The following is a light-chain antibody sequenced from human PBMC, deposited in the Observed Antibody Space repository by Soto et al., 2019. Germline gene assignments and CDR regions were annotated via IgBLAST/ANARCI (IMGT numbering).Light chain of an antibody. CDR3: CSYAGTYTLGV. J-gene: IGLJ1*01. Sequence: QSALTQPRSVSGSPGQSVTISCTGTSSDVGGYNYVSWYQQHPGKAPKLIIYDVNNRPSGVSNRFSGSKSGNTASLTISGLQADDEAEYYCCSYAGTYTLGVFGTGTKVTVL. V-gene: IGLV2-11*01. CDR1: SSDVGGYNY. CDR2: DVN.